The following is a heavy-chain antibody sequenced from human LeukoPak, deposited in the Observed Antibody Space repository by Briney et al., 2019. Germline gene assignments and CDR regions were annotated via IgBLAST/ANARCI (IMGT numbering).Heavy chain of an antibody. CDR1: GGSISSYY. Sequence: SETLSLTCTVSGGSISSYYWSWIRQPPGKGLEWIGYIYYSGSTNYNPSLKSRVTISVDTSKNQFSLKLSSVTAADTAVYYCARLYQGGRKSSGPFDGAFDIWGQGTMVTVSS. D-gene: IGHD6-19*01. V-gene: IGHV4-59*08. J-gene: IGHJ3*02. CDR2: IYYSGST. CDR3: ARLYQGGRKSSGPFDGAFDI.